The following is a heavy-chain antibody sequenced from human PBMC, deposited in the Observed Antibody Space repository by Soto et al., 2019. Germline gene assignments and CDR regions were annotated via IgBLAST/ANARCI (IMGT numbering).Heavy chain of an antibody. Sequence: EVQLLESGGGLVQPGGSLRLSCAATGFSFSSYAMTWVRQAPGKGLEWVSAISGSGADTYYADSVKGRFTISRDNSRNTLYLQMNSLRAEDTAVYYCAKVGPHVKYYYDSSGYYPFDYWGQGTLVTVSS. V-gene: IGHV3-23*01. D-gene: IGHD3-22*01. CDR1: GFSFSSYA. J-gene: IGHJ4*02. CDR3: AKVGPHVKYYYDSSGYYPFDY. CDR2: ISGSGADT.